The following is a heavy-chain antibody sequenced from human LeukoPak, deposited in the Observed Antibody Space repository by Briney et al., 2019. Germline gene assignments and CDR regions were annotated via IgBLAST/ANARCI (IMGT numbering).Heavy chain of an antibody. V-gene: IGHV4-4*07. Sequence: IPSETLSLTCTVSGGSISSYYWSWIRQPAGKGLEWIGRIYTSGSTNYNPSLKSRVTMSEDTSKNQFSLKLSSVTAADTAMYYCAKSGGYGLIDYWGQGTLVTVSS. D-gene: IGHD1-26*01. J-gene: IGHJ4*02. CDR2: IYTSGST. CDR1: GGSISSYY. CDR3: AKSGGYGLIDY.